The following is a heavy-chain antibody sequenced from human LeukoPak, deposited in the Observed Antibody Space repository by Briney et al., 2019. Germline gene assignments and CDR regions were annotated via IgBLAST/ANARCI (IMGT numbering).Heavy chain of an antibody. CDR3: ARQGYDILTGYIDAFDI. CDR1: GGSISSYY. Sequence: SETLSLTCTVSGGSISSYYWSWIRQPPGKGLEWIGYIYYSGSTNYNPSLKSRVTISVDTSKNQFSLKLSSVTAADTAVYYCARQGYDILTGYIDAFDIWGQGTMVTVSS. D-gene: IGHD3-9*01. J-gene: IGHJ3*02. CDR2: IYYSGST. V-gene: IGHV4-59*01.